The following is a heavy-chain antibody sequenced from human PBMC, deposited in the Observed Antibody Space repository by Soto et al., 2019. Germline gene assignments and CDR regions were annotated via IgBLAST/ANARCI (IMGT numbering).Heavy chain of an antibody. Sequence: GGSLRLSCAASGFTFSSYAMSWVRQAPGKGLEWVSAISGSGGSTYYADSVKGRFTISRDNSKNTLYLQMNSLRAEDTAVYYCAKAALRSGSIKNRYFDYWGQGTLVTVSS. CDR2: ISGSGGST. V-gene: IGHV3-23*01. CDR1: GFTFSSYA. CDR3: AKAALRSGSIKNRYFDY. J-gene: IGHJ4*02. D-gene: IGHD1-26*01.